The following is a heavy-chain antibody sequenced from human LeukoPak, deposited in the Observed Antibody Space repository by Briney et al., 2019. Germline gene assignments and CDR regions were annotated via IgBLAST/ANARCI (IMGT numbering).Heavy chain of an antibody. CDR2: INWKGGNT. D-gene: IGHD5-24*01. J-gene: IGHJ4*02. V-gene: IGHV3-20*04. Sequence: GGSLRLSCAASGYTFGHYGMSWVRQAQGKGLEWVSGINWKGGNTAYADSVKGRFTISRVTAKDSLYLQLNSLRAEDTALYYCARDRGWLQYIDYWGQGTLVTVSS. CDR3: ARDRGWLQYIDY. CDR1: GYTFGHYG.